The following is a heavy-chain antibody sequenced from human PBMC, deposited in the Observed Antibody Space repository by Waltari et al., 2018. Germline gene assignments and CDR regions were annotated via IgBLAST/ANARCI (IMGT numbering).Heavy chain of an antibody. CDR2: LSHSGTA. Sequence: QVHLQESGPGLVKPSPTLPLNCTVSGDSLNSANYYWSWIRQLPEKGLEWIGYLSHSGTAYYNPSLKDLVTMSIDPSKNQFSLRLSSVTAADTAVYFCARGHDYYFDYWGQGILVAVSS. V-gene: IGHV4-31*01. CDR3: ARGHDYYFDY. CDR1: GDSLNSANYY. J-gene: IGHJ4*02. D-gene: IGHD4-17*01.